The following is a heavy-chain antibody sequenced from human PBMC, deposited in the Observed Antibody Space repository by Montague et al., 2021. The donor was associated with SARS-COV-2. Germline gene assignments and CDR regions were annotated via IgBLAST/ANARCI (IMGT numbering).Heavy chain of an antibody. CDR2: IYAGGTT. Sequence: SLRLSCAASGLTVSSNYMSWVRQAPGQGPEWVSVIYAGGTTYYADSVKGRFTISRDNSKNTLYLQMNSLRAEDTAVYYCARGGGRDAFDIWGQWTMVTVSS. CDR3: ARGGGRDAFDI. J-gene: IGHJ3*02. CDR1: GLTVSSNY. V-gene: IGHV3-66*01. D-gene: IGHD2-15*01.